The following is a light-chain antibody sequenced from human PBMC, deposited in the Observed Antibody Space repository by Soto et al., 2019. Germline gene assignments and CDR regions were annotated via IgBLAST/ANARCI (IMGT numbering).Light chain of an antibody. CDR2: EVS. V-gene: IGLV2-14*01. CDR1: SSDVGGYNY. J-gene: IGLJ1*01. CDR3: SSYTSSSTLYV. Sequence: QSALTQPASVSGSPGQSITISCTGTSSDVGGYNYVSWYQQHPGKAPKLMLYEVSNRPTGASNRFSGSKSVNTASLTISGLQAEDEADYYCSSYTSSSTLYVFGTGTKVTVL.